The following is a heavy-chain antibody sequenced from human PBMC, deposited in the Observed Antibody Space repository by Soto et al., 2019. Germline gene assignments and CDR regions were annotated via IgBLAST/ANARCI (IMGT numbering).Heavy chain of an antibody. Sequence: EVHLLESGGGLVHPGESLRLSCGASGFTFSNCVMTWVRQAPGKGLEWVSCITASGTGTYYADSVRGRFTISRDNSKNTMYLQMNNLRAEDTGVYYCAKCLIIGRWYAEDWGQGTLVTVSS. CDR2: ITASGTGT. CDR3: AKCLIIGRWYAED. J-gene: IGHJ4*02. CDR1: GFTFSNCV. D-gene: IGHD6-13*01. V-gene: IGHV3-23*01.